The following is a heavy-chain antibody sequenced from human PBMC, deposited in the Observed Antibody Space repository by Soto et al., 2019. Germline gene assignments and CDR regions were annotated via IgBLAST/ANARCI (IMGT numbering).Heavy chain of an antibody. D-gene: IGHD3-3*01. Sequence: SETLSLTCTVSGGSISSYYWSWIRQPPGKGLEWIGYMYNTGSTIYNPSLKSRVTTSVDTSKNQFSLKLSSVTAADTAVYYCARDGRRWSGYYSYYYYGMDVWGQGTTVTVSS. CDR1: GGSISSYY. V-gene: IGHV4-4*08. J-gene: IGHJ6*02. CDR3: ARDGRRWSGYYSYYYYGMDV. CDR2: MYNTGST.